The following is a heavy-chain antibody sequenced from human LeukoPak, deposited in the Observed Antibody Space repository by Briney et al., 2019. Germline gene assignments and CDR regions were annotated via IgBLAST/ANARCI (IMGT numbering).Heavy chain of an antibody. Sequence: PSQTLSLTCTVSGGXISSGGYYWSWIRQHPGKGLEWIGYIYYSGSTYYNPSLKSRVTISVDTSKNQFSLKLSSVTAADTAVYYCARVRDYGGNSGFDYWGQGTLVTVSS. CDR2: IYYSGST. D-gene: IGHD4-23*01. V-gene: IGHV4-31*03. CDR1: GGXISSGGYY. J-gene: IGHJ4*02. CDR3: ARVRDYGGNSGFDY.